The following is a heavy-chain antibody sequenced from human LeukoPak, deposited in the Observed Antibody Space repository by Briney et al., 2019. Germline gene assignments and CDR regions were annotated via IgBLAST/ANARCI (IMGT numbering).Heavy chain of an antibody. CDR3: ARVGGSDSSGYLSFGY. CDR1: GGSISNYY. Sequence: PSETLSLTCTVSGGSISNYYWSWIRQPPGKGLEWIGYIYYSGSTNYNPSLKSRVTISVDTSKNQFSLKLSSVTAADTAAYYCARVGGSDSSGYLSFGYWGQGTLVTVSS. J-gene: IGHJ4*02. D-gene: IGHD3-22*01. V-gene: IGHV4-59*01. CDR2: IYYSGST.